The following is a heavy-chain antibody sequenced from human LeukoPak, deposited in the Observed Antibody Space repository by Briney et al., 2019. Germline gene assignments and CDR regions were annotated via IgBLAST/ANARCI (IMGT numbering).Heavy chain of an antibody. CDR3: ARNFANWYFDL. CDR1: GGSDSSYY. V-gene: IGHV4-59*02. CDR2: IYDSGST. Sequence: PSETLSLTCTVSGGSDSSYYWSWIRQPPGKGLEWIGYIYDSGSTKYNPSLKSRVAISVDTSKNQFSLKLISVTAADTAVYYCARNFANWYFDLWGRGTLVTVSS. J-gene: IGHJ2*01.